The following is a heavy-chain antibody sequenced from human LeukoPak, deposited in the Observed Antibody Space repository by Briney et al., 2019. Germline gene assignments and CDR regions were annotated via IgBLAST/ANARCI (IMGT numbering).Heavy chain of an antibody. CDR2: ISGSGSTK. V-gene: IGHV3-48*02. J-gene: IGHJ4*02. Sequence: PGGSLRLSCAASGFTFSTYNMNWVRQAPGKGLEWVSYISGSGSTKYYADSVKGRFTISRDNVKNSLFLQMNSLSDEDTAVYYCARDFLTGYFDYWGQGTLVTVSS. CDR3: ARDFLTGYFDY. CDR1: GFTFSTYN. D-gene: IGHD3-9*01.